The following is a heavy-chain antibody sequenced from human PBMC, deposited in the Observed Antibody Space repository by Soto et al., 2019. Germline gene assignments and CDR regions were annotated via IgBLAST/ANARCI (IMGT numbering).Heavy chain of an antibody. V-gene: IGHV3-48*02. CDR1: GFTFSSYS. J-gene: IGHJ3*02. CDR2: ISSSSSTI. D-gene: IGHD3-22*01. Sequence: GGSLRLSCAASGFTFSSYSMNWVRQAPGKGLEWVSYISSSSSTIYYADSVKGRFTISRDNAKNSLYLQMNSLRDEDTAVYYCARAQNPYYYDSSGYLDAFDIWGQGTMVTVSS. CDR3: ARAQNPYYYDSSGYLDAFDI.